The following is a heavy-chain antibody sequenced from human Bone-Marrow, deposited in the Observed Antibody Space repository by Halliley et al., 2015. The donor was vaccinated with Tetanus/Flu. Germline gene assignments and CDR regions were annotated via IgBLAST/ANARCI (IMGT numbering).Heavy chain of an antibody. CDR3: VRGSFIELAGTRPYFEY. Sequence: YYRAKWYNDYPVSVKSRITITPDTSKTQFSLQLNSVTPEDTAVYYCVRGSFIELAGTRPYFEYWGQGTLVTVSS. J-gene: IGHJ4*02. D-gene: IGHD6-19*01. V-gene: IGHV6-1*01. CDR2: YYRAKWYN.